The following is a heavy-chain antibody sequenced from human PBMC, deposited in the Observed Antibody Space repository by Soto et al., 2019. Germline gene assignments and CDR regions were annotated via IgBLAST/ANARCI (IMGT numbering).Heavy chain of an antibody. CDR1: GGSISFDHYH. CDR2: IHYSGSV. J-gene: IGHJ6*02. V-gene: IGHV4-30-4*01. D-gene: IGHD2-21*02. CDR3: VREDDGGDRDYYGLDV. Sequence: QVQLQESGPGLVRPSQTLSLTCTVSGGSISFDHYHWTWIRQPAGKGLEWIGYIHYSGSVYYNPSLQRRVSMSVDTYKTLFSLKLSSVTAADTAVYFCVREDDGGDRDYYGLDVWGQGTTVTVSS.